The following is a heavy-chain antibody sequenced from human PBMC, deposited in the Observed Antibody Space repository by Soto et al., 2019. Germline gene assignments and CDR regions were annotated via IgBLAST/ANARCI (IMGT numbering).Heavy chain of an antibody. CDR2: IYPGDFDT. D-gene: IGHD3-22*01. V-gene: IGHV5-51*01. CDR1: GDSFTTYW. CDR3: ARKHSSGYFNWFDP. Sequence: PGESLKLSCRVSGDSFTTYWIAWVRQMPGKGLEWMGIIYPGDFDTRYSPSFQGQVTISVDKSINTAYLQWNSLKASDSAMYYCARKHSSGYFNWFDPWGQGTLVTVSS. J-gene: IGHJ5*02.